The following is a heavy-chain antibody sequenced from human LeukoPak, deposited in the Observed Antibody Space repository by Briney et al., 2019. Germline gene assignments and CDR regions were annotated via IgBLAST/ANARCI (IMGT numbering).Heavy chain of an antibody. D-gene: IGHD6-13*01. V-gene: IGHV3-7*01. CDR1: GFTFSSYW. CDR3: ARVLSTAAALLDY. Sequence: GGSLRLSCAASGFTFSSYWMSWVRQAPGKGLEWVANIKQDGSEKYYVDSVKGRFTISRDNAKNSLYLQMNSPRAEDTAVYYCARVLSTAAALLDYWGQGTLVTVSS. CDR2: IKQDGSEK. J-gene: IGHJ4*02.